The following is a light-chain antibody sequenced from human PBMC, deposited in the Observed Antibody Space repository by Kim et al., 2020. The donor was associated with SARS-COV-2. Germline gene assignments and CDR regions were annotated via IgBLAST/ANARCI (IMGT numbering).Light chain of an antibody. J-gene: IGLJ1*01. CDR2: QDS. CDR3: QAWDSSTGV. V-gene: IGLV3-1*01. Sequence: VPPGQTASITCSVDKLGDKYVCWYQQKPGQSPVLVIYQDSKRPSGIPERFSGSNSGNTATLTIGGTQAMDEADYYCQAWDSSTGVFGTGTKVTVL. CDR1: KLGDKY.